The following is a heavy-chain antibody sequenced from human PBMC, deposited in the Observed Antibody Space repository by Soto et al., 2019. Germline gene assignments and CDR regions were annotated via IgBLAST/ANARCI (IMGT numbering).Heavy chain of an antibody. V-gene: IGHV2-5*02. CDR2: IYWDDDK. CDR1: GFSLSTSEVG. D-gene: IGHD3-10*01. CDR3: ALIRFGTQIYWYYYMDV. Sequence: SGPTLVNPTQTLTLTCTFSGFSLSTSEVGVAWIRQPPGKALEWLGIIYWDDDKRYSPSLKSRLTITKDTSKNQVVLRMTDMDPVDTASYFCALIRFGTQIYWYYYMDVWGKGTTVTVSS. J-gene: IGHJ6*03.